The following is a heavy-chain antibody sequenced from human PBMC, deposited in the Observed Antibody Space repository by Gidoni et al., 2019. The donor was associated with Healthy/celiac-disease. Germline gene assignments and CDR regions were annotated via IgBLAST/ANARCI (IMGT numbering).Heavy chain of an antibody. J-gene: IGHJ4*02. CDR1: GFTVSSNY. CDR2: IYSGGST. D-gene: IGHD3-10*01. Sequence: EVQLVASGGGLVQPGGSLRLSCAASGFTVSSNYMSWVRQAPGKGLEWVSVIYSGGSTYYADSVKGRFTISRDNSKNTLYLQMNSLRAEDTAVYYCASLYGSGYRYFDYWGQGTLVTVSS. CDR3: ASLYGSGYRYFDY. V-gene: IGHV3-66*01.